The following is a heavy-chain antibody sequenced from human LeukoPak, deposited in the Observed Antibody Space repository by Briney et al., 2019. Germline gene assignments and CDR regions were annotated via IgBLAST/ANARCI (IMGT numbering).Heavy chain of an antibody. CDR3: ARGRGAFDI. J-gene: IGHJ3*02. D-gene: IGHD3-10*01. V-gene: IGHV4-59*01. Sequence: PSETLPLTCTVSGGSISSYYWSWIRQPPGKGLEWIGYIYYSGSTNYNPSLKSRVTISVDTSKNQFSLKLSSVTAADTAVYYCARGRGAFDIWGQGTMVTVSS. CDR1: GGSISSYY. CDR2: IYYSGST.